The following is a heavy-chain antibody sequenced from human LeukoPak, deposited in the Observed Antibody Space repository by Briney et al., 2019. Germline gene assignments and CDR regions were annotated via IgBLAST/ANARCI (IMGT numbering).Heavy chain of an antibody. D-gene: IGHD6-13*01. CDR3: AKARAGDITAAFNY. V-gene: IGHV3-23*01. CDR2: ISASGGNP. J-gene: IGHJ4*02. Sequence: GGSLRLSCAASGFIFSNYAMSWVRQAPGKGLEWASGISASGGNPYYADSVKGRFTISRDNSENTLNLRMNSLRAEDTAVYYCAKARAGDITAAFNYWGQGTLVTVSS. CDR1: GFIFSNYA.